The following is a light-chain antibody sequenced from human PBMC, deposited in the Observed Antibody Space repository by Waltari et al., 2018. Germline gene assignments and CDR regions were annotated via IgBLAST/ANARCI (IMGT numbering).Light chain of an antibody. CDR1: QSIGTY. CDR2: ETS. V-gene: IGKV3-11*01. Sequence: EIVLTQSPATLSLSPGERATLSCRASQSIGTYLAWYQQKPGQAPRLLIYETSNRATAIPARFSGSGSGTAFTLTISSLEPEDFAVYYCQLGSNWPPTFTFGPGARLDVK. CDR3: QLGSNWPPTFT. J-gene: IGKJ3*01.